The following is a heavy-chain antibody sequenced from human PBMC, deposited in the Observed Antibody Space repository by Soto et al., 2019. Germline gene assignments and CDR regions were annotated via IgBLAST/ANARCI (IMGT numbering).Heavy chain of an antibody. CDR3: ARAEVDMPTP. D-gene: IGHD2-15*01. CDR2: IWTNGGT. Sequence: GVSLRLSCAASGFSVTASYMIWVRQAPGKGLEFVSVIWTNGGTLYADSVKGRFILSRDNSMNTVYLQMNSLRVEDTAVYYCARAEVDMPTPWGQGTLVTVSS. CDR1: GFSVTASY. J-gene: IGHJ5*02. V-gene: IGHV3-66*01.